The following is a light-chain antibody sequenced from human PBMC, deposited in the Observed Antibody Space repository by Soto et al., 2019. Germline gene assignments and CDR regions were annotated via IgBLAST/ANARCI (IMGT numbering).Light chain of an antibody. CDR2: EVS. CDR3: SSYTSSSTQVV. J-gene: IGLJ2*01. Sequence: QSALTQPASVSGSPGQSITISCTGTSSDVGGYNYVSWYQQHPGKAPKLMIYEVSNRPSGVSNRFSGSKSGNTACLTISGVQAEDEADYYCSSYTSSSTQVVFGGGTKLTVL. CDR1: SSDVGGYNY. V-gene: IGLV2-14*01.